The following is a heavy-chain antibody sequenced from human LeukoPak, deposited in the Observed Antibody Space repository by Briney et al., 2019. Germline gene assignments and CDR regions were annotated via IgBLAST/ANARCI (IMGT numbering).Heavy chain of an antibody. D-gene: IGHD1/OR15-1a*01. Sequence: ASVKVSCKASGYTFTGYYMHWVRQAPGQGLEWMGWINPNSGGTNYAQKFQGRVTMTRDTSISTAYMELSRLRSDDTAVYYCARVEQDYNPPYYYYYMDVWGKGTTVTVSS. CDR1: GYTFTGYY. CDR2: INPNSGGT. CDR3: ARVEQDYNPPYYYYYMDV. V-gene: IGHV1-2*02. J-gene: IGHJ6*03.